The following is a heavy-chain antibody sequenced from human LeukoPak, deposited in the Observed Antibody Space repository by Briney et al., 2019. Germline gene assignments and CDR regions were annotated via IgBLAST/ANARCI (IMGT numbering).Heavy chain of an antibody. CDR2: INSDGSWT. Sequence: GGSLRLSCVVSGFTMNSFWMSWVRQAPGKGLVWVSHINSDGSWTSYADSVKGRFTISKDNAKNTVYLQMNSLRAEDTAVYYCVSFYETYWGRGTLVTVSS. CDR1: GFTMNSFW. CDR3: VSFYETY. V-gene: IGHV3-74*01. J-gene: IGHJ4*02. D-gene: IGHD2/OR15-2a*01.